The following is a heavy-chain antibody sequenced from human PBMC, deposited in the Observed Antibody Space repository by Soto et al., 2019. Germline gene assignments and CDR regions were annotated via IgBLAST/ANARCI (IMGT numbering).Heavy chain of an antibody. D-gene: IGHD4-17*01. V-gene: IGHV4-59*01. J-gene: IGHJ4*02. CDR1: GGSISSYY. CDR2: IYYSGST. CDR3: ARTSYGGYGGGFDY. Sequence: QVQLQESGPGLVKPSETLSLTCTVSGGSISSYYWSWIRQPPGKGLEWIGYIYYSGSTNYNPSLKSRVTISVDTSTNQFSLKLSSVTAADTAVYYCARTSYGGYGGGFDYWGQGTLVTVSS.